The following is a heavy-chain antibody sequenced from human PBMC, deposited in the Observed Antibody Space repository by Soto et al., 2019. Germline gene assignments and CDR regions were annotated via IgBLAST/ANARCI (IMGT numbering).Heavy chain of an antibody. J-gene: IGHJ4*02. CDR2: ISGSGDST. D-gene: IGHD5-12*01. Sequence: GGSLRLSCAASGFTFSTYAMIWVRQAPGKGLEWVSAISGSGDSTYYADSVKGRFTISRDNSKNTLYLQMSSLRAEDTAIDYCAKDSFINLRGYDSYWGQGTLVTVSS. CDR1: GFTFSTYA. V-gene: IGHV3-23*01. CDR3: AKDSFINLRGYDSY.